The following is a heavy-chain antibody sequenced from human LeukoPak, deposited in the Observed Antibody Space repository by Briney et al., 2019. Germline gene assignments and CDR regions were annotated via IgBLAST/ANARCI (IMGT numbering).Heavy chain of an antibody. Sequence: SETLSLTCSVSGGSISSRSYYWSWIRQHPGKGLEWIGYIYYSGSTYYNPSLKSRVTISVDTSKNQFSLKLSSVTAADTAVYYCARGYRGYSLDYWGQGTLVTVSS. V-gene: IGHV4-31*03. CDR1: GGSISSRSYY. D-gene: IGHD5-18*01. J-gene: IGHJ4*02. CDR3: ARGYRGYSLDY. CDR2: IYYSGST.